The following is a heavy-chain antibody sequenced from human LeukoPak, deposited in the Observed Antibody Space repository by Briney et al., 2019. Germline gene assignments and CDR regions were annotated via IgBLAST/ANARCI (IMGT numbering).Heavy chain of an antibody. D-gene: IGHD1-26*01. CDR1: GDNFSSYV. J-gene: IGHJ4*02. CDR2: IIPTLDVA. V-gene: IGHV1-69*04. CDR3: AREGDRSSDTSGSYPLDY. Sequence: ASVKVSCKVSGDNFSSYVITWVRQAPGQELEWMGRIIPTLDVANFAQRFKGRVTITADRSTNTAHLELSSLRSEDTAVYYCAREGDRSSDTSGSYPLDYWGQGTLVTVSS.